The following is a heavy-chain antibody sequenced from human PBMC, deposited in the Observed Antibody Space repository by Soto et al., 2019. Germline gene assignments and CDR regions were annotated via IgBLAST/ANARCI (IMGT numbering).Heavy chain of an antibody. CDR2: ISSSSSYI. J-gene: IGHJ6*02. Sequence: GGSLRLSCAASGFTFSSYSMNWVRQAPGKGLEWVSSISSSSSYIYYADSLKGRFTISRDKAKNSLYLQMNGLRAKDTAVYYCARDLSVSPSLSSSWSDPYYYYYGMDVWGQGTTVTVSS. V-gene: IGHV3-21*01. D-gene: IGHD6-13*01. CDR1: GFTFSSYS. CDR3: ARDLSVSPSLSSSWSDPYYYYYGMDV.